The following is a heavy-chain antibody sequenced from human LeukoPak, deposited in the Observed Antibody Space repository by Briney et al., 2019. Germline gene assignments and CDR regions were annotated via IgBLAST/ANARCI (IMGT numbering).Heavy chain of an antibody. Sequence: SETLSLTCTVSGGSISSSTYYWGWIRQPPGKGLEWIGNIYYSGNTYYNPSLKSRVTISVDTSKNQFSLKLSSVTAADTAVYYCARGSWVVAANFDYWGQGTLVTVSS. CDR3: ARGSWVVAANFDY. CDR1: GGSISSSTYY. V-gene: IGHV4-39*01. J-gene: IGHJ4*02. D-gene: IGHD2-15*01. CDR2: IYYSGNT.